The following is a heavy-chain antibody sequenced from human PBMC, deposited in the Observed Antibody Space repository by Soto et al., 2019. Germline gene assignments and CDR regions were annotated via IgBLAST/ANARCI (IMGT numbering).Heavy chain of an antibody. D-gene: IGHD1-26*01. CDR3: ARGRVVGAFFDY. CDR2: INHSGST. V-gene: IGHV4-34*01. Sequence: PSETLSLTCAVYGGSFSGYYWSWIRQPPGKGLEWIGEINHSGSTNYNPSLKSRVTISVDTSKNQFPLKLSSVTAADTAVYYCARGRVVGAFFDYWGQGTLVTVSS. CDR1: GGSFSGYY. J-gene: IGHJ4*02.